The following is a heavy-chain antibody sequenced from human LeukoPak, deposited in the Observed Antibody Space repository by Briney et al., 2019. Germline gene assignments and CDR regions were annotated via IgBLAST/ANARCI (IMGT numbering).Heavy chain of an antibody. V-gene: IGHV3-23*01. J-gene: IGHJ3*02. CDR1: GFTFSSSA. CDR3: AKSAGRDGYRDVFDI. CDR2: ITKSGGSA. Sequence: GGSLRLSCAASGFTFSSSALSWVRQAPGKGLERVSTITKSGGSAYYADSVKGLFTISRDNSKNTLYLQMNSLRAEDTAVYHCAKSAGRDGYRDVFDIWGQGTVVTVSS. D-gene: IGHD5-24*01.